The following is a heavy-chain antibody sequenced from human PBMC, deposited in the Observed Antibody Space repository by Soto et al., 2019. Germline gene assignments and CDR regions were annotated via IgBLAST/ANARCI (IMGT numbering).Heavy chain of an antibody. V-gene: IGHV1-69*02. J-gene: IGHJ4*02. CDR2: IIPILGIA. Sequence: QVQLVQSGAEVKKPGSSVKVSCKASGGTFSSYTISWVRQAPGQGLEWMGRIIPILGIANYAQKFQGRVTNTADKSASTAYMGLSSVRSEDKAVYYCARDCCSTSCPFDYWGQGTLVTVSS. CDR1: GGTFSSYT. CDR3: ARDCCSTSCPFDY. D-gene: IGHD2-2*01.